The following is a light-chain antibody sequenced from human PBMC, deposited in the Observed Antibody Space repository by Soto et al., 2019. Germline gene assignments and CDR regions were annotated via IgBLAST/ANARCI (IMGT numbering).Light chain of an antibody. J-gene: IGKJ1*01. CDR2: KAS. Sequence: DIQMTQSPSTLSASVGDRVTITCRASQSISSWLAWYQQKPGKAPKLLIYKASSLESGVPPRFSGSGSGTEFTLTISSLQPDDFATYYCQQYNSCSRTFGQGTKVDI. CDR1: QSISSW. V-gene: IGKV1-5*03. CDR3: QQYNSCSRT.